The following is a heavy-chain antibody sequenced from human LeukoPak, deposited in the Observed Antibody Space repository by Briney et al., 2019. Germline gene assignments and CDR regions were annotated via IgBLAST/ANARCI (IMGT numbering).Heavy chain of an antibody. D-gene: IGHD4-17*01. CDR3: ARDPGTTFDAFDI. CDR1: GGSISSGSYY. V-gene: IGHV4-61*02. CDR2: IYTSGST. Sequence: SETLSLTCTVSGGSISSGSYYWSWIRQPAGKGLEWIGRIYTSGSTNYNPSLKSRVTISVDTSKNQFSLKLSSVTAADTAVYYCARDPGTTFDAFDIWGQGTMVTVSS. J-gene: IGHJ3*02.